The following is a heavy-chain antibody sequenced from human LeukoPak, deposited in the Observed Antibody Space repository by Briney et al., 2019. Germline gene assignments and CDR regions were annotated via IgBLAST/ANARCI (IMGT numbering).Heavy chain of an antibody. Sequence: SQTLSLTCAISGDSISSSGVAWNWIRQSPSRGLEWLGRTYYRSKWYNDYAVSVKSRITINPDTSKNQFSLQLNSVTPEDTAVYYCAREVGGYDSSGFYRPFDYWGQGTLVTVSS. D-gene: IGHD3-22*01. CDR1: GDSISSSGVA. V-gene: IGHV6-1*01. CDR2: TYYRSKWYN. J-gene: IGHJ4*02. CDR3: AREVGGYDSSGFYRPFDY.